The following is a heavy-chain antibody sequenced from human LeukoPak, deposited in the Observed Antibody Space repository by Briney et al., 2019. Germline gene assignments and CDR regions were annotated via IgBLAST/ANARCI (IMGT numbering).Heavy chain of an antibody. CDR3: ARAPYSSIATGYFDY. CDR1: GGSISSSSYY. Sequence: SETLSLTCTVSGGSISSSSYYWGWIRQPPGKGLEWIGSIYYSGSTYYNPSLKSRVTISVDTSKNQFSLKLSSVTAADTAVYYCARAPYSSIATGYFDYWGQGTLVTVSS. V-gene: IGHV4-39*07. D-gene: IGHD6-13*01. CDR2: IYYSGST. J-gene: IGHJ4*02.